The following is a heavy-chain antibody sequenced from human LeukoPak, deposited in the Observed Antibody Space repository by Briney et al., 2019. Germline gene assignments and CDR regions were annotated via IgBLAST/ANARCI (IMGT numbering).Heavy chain of an antibody. CDR2: IRYDGSNK. CDR1: GFTFSSYG. CDR3: ATDSSGYLDNDAFDI. J-gene: IGHJ3*02. V-gene: IGHV3-30*02. Sequence: GGSLRLSCGASGFTFSSYGMHWVRQAPGKGLEWVAFIRYDGSNKYYADSVKGRFTISRDNAKNTLYLQMNSLRAEDTAVYYCATDSSGYLDNDAFDIWGQGTMVTVSS. D-gene: IGHD3-22*01.